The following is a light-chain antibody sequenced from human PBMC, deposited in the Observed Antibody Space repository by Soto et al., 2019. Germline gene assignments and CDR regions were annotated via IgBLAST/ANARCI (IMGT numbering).Light chain of an antibody. CDR3: QQYSSHFYN. CDR1: QDINTW. J-gene: IGKJ2*01. CDR2: DAS. V-gene: IGKV1-5*01. Sequence: DIQMTQSPSTLSASVGDRVTITCRASQDINTWLAWYQQRPGKAPKFLINDASTLQSGVPSRFSGSGSGTDFTLTISSLQPDDSATYYGQQYSSHFYNCSQGTKVDIK.